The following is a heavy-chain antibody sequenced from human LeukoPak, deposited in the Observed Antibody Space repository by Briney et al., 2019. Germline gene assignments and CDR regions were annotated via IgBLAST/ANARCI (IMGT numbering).Heavy chain of an antibody. V-gene: IGHV4-4*02. CDR1: GGSISSSNW. CDR3: AGRVSANSFDI. CDR2: VYHSGTT. Sequence: SETLSLTCAVSGGSISSSNWWSWVRRPPGKGLEWIGEVYHSGTTNHNPSLKSRVTISVDKSEKQFSLRLSSVTAADTAVYYCAGRVSANSFDIWGQGTMVAVSS. J-gene: IGHJ3*02. D-gene: IGHD2/OR15-2a*01.